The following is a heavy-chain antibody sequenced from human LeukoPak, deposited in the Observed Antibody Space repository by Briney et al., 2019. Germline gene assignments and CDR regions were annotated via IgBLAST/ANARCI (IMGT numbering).Heavy chain of an antibody. CDR2: ISYDGSNK. Sequence: GRSLRLSCAASGFTFSSYAMHWVRQAPGKGLEWVAVISYDGSNKYYADSVKGRFTISRDNSKNTLYLQMNSLRAEDTAVYYCARGRQNSGSYSDAFDIWGQGTMVTVSS. V-gene: IGHV3-30*04. J-gene: IGHJ3*02. D-gene: IGHD1-26*01. CDR1: GFTFSSYA. CDR3: ARGRQNSGSYSDAFDI.